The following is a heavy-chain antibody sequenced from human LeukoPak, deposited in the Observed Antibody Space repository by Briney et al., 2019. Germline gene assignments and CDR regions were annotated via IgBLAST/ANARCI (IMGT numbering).Heavy chain of an antibody. CDR2: IKPDGIDK. V-gene: IGHV3-7*01. D-gene: IGHD5-24*01. Sequence: GGSLSPSCVGSGFTFRNHSVNWVRQSPRKGLEWVANIKPDGIDKYYVDSARGRFTVSRDNAKNSAFLQMNSLRAEDTAIYYCATISAHTFDIWGQGTLVSVS. CDR1: GFTFRNHS. J-gene: IGHJ3*02. CDR3: ATISAHTFDI.